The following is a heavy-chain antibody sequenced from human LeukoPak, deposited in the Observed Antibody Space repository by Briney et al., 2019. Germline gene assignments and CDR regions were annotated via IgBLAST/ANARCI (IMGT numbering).Heavy chain of an antibody. D-gene: IGHD3-22*01. J-gene: IGHJ3*02. CDR1: GFTFSAYG. CDR2: ITDTGATI. Sequence: GGSLRLSCVASGFTFSAYGMNWVRQAPGRGLEWVSYITDTGATIYYVDSAKGRFTISRDNARNTLYLQMNSLRAEDTAVYYCARDRPIPDYYDSSGYYSIDAFDIWGQGTMVTVSS. V-gene: IGHV3-48*01. CDR3: ARDRPIPDYYDSSGYYSIDAFDI.